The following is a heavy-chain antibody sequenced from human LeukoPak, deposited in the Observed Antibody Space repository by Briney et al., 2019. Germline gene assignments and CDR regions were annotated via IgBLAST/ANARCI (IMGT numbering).Heavy chain of an antibody. CDR1: GGTFSSYT. V-gene: IGHV1-69*02. Sequence: SVKVSCKASGGTFSSYTISWVRQAPGQGLEWMGRIIPILGIANYAQKFQGRVTITADKSTSTAYMELGSLRSEDTAVYYCASISGVLYNWFDPWGQGTLVTVSS. CDR2: IIPILGIA. D-gene: IGHD1-26*01. CDR3: ASISGVLYNWFDP. J-gene: IGHJ5*02.